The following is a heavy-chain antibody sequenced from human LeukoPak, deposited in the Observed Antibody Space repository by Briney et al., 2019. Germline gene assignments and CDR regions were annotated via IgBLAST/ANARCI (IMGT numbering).Heavy chain of an antibody. D-gene: IGHD6-19*01. V-gene: IGHV1-18*01. CDR3: ARGPPSGWFDY. J-gene: IGHJ4*02. CDR1: GYTLSNYG. CDR2: ISTDNGNT. Sequence: ASVKVSCKASGYTLSNYGISWVRQAPGQGLEWMGWISTDNGNTKDAQKFQGRVTITADESTSTAYMELSSLRSEDTAVYYCARGPPSGWFDYWGQGTLVTVSS.